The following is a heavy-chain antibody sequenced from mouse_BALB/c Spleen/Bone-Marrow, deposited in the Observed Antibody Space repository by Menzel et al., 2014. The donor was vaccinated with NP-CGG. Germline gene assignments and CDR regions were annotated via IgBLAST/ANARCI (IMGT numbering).Heavy chain of an antibody. Sequence: LVKTGASVKISCKASGYSFTGYYMHWVKQSHGKSLEWIGYISCYDGATSYNQNFNGKATFTVDTSSSTAYMQFNSLTSEDSAVYYCVRRGNPTVYYAMDYWGQGTSVTVSS. J-gene: IGHJ4*01. CDR2: ISCYDGAT. V-gene: IGHV1S34*01. CDR3: VRRGNPTVYYAMDY. CDR1: GYSFTGYY.